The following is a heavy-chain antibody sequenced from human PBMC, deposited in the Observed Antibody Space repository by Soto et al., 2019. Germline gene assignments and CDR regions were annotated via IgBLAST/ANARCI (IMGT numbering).Heavy chain of an antibody. CDR2: ISYDGSNK. J-gene: IGHJ4*02. Sequence: PGGSLRLSCAASGFSFSSYGTHWVRQAPGKGLEWVAVISYDGSNKYYADSVKGRFTISRDNSKNTLYLQMNSLRAEDTAVYYCAKDLPRYYYGSGSSFDYWGQGVLVTVSS. CDR3: AKDLPRYYYGSGSSFDY. V-gene: IGHV3-30*18. D-gene: IGHD3-10*01. CDR1: GFSFSSYG.